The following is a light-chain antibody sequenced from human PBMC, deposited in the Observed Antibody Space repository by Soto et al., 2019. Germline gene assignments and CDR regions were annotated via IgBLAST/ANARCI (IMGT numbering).Light chain of an antibody. J-gene: IGLJ2*01. V-gene: IGLV2-14*01. CDR1: SSDVGAYNY. CDR3: TSYSSSSPVL. CDR2: EVT. Sequence: QSVLTQPASVSGSLGQSITISCTGTSSDVGAYNYVSWYQQHPDKAPKLLIFEVTNQPSGVSGRFSGSKSGITASLSISGLQPEDEADYYCTSYSSSSPVLFGGGTKLTVL.